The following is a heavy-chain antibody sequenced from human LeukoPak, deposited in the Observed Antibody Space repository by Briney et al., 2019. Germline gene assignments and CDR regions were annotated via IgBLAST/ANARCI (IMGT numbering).Heavy chain of an antibody. CDR3: AALLSMGYFDY. Sequence: TSVKVSCKASGFTFTSSAVQWVRQARGQRLEWIGWIVVGSGNTDYAQKFQERVTITRDMSTSTAYMELSSLRSEDTAVYYCAALLSMGYFDYWGQGTLVTVSS. J-gene: IGHJ4*02. D-gene: IGHD2/OR15-2a*01. V-gene: IGHV1-58*01. CDR1: GFTFTSSA. CDR2: IVVGSGNT.